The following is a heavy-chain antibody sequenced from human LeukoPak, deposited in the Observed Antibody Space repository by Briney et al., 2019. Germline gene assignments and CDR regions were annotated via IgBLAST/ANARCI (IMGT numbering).Heavy chain of an antibody. CDR2: INPNSGGT. Sequence: ASVKVSCKASGYTFTGYYMHWVRQAPGQGLEWMGWINPNSGGTSYAQKFQGRVTMTRDTSISTAYMELSRLRSDDTAVYYCAAPTRLSHDAFDIWGQGTMVTVSS. CDR1: GYTFTGYY. J-gene: IGHJ3*02. V-gene: IGHV1-2*02. CDR3: AAPTRLSHDAFDI.